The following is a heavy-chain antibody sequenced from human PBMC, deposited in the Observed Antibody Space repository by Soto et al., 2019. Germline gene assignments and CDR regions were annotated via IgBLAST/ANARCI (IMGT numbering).Heavy chain of an antibody. CDR1: GGSISSSNW. J-gene: IGHJ4*02. D-gene: IGHD6-13*01. CDR3: ARALAAAGRGFYYFDY. Sequence: SETLSLTYAVSGGSISSSNWWSWVRQPPGKGLEWIGEIYHSGSTNYNPSLKSRVTISVDKSKNQFSLKLSSVTAADTAVYYCARALAAAGRGFYYFDYWGQGTLVTVSS. CDR2: IYHSGST. V-gene: IGHV4-4*02.